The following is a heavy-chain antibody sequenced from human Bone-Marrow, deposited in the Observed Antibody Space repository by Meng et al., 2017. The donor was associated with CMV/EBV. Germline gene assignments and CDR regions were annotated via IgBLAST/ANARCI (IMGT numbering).Heavy chain of an antibody. CDR2: ISSSGNTI. Sequence: GGSLRLSCAASGFTFSDYYMSWVRQAPGKGLEWLSYISSSGNTINYAGYGKGRFTISRDNAKNSLYLQMNSLRAEDTAVYYCAREGYSSGGYYGMDVWGQGTTVTVSS. CDR1: GFTFSDYY. CDR3: AREGYSSGGYYGMDV. D-gene: IGHD6-19*01. J-gene: IGHJ6*02. V-gene: IGHV3-11*04.